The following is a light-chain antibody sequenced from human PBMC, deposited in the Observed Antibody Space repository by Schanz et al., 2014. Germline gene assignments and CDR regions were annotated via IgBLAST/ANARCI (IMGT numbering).Light chain of an antibody. CDR2: QVT. CDR1: SNDVGGYNY. V-gene: IGLV2-8*01. Sequence: QSALTQPPSASGSPGQSVTISCTGTSNDVGGYNYVSWYQQHPGKAPKVMISQVTKRPSGVPDRFSGSKSGNTASLTVSGLQAEDEADYYCSSYTSSSTPFVFGTGTKLTVL. J-gene: IGLJ1*01. CDR3: SSYTSSSTPFV.